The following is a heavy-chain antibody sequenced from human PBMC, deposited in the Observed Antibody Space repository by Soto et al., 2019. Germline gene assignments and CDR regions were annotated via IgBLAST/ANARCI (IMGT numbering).Heavy chain of an antibody. CDR3: AKLSVSLSGHYGTHV. CDR2: MFYSGLT. D-gene: IGHD3-3*01. J-gene: IGHJ6*02. Sequence: SETLSLTCSVSGYSVTSSDYYWAWIRQPPGKGLEWIGSMFYSGLTYYNPSLKSRVTLSVDTSKNQFSVRLNSVTAADTAVYYCAKLSVSLSGHYGTHVCGQGTTVTVSS. CDR1: GYSVTSSDYY. V-gene: IGHV4-39*01.